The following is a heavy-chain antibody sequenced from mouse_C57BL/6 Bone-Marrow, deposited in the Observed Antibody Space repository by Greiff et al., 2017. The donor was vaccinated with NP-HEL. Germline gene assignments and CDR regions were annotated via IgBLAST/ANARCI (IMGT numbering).Heavy chain of an antibody. CDR2: IYPGSGNT. V-gene: IGHV1-76*01. Sequence: QVQLKQSGAELVRPGASVKLSCKASGYTFTDYCINWVKQRPGQGLEWIARIYPGSGNTYYNEKFKGKATLTVEKSSSTAYMQLSSLTSEDSAVYYCAKDGQGVVLLYAMDYWGQGTSVTVSS. J-gene: IGHJ4*01. CDR3: AKDGQGVVLLYAMDY. CDR1: GYTFTDYC. D-gene: IGHD1-1*01.